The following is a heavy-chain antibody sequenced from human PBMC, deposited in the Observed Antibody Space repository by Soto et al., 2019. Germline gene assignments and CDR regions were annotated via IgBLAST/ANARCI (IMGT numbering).Heavy chain of an antibody. CDR1: GFTVSSKY. J-gene: IGHJ6*02. CDR2: IYSAGST. V-gene: IGHV3-53*01. Sequence: GGSLRLSCAASGFTVSSKYMSWVRQAPGKGLEWVSVIYSAGSTYYADSVKGRFTISRDNSKNTLYLQMNSLRAEDTAVYYCASDSRAHGDYGMDVWGQGTTVTVSS. CDR3: ASDSRAHGDYGMDV.